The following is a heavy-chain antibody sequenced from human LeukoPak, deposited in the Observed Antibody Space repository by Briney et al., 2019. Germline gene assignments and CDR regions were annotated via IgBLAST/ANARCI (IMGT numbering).Heavy chain of an antibody. D-gene: IGHD2-2*02. J-gene: IGHJ4*02. V-gene: IGHV1-46*03. Sequence: KASGYTFTSYYMHWVRQAPGQGLEWMGIINPSGGSTSYAQKFQGRVTMTRDTSTSTVYMELSSLRSEDTAVYYCARDRCSSTSCYTFDYWGQRTLVTVSS. CDR2: INPSGGST. CDR3: ARDRCSSTSCYTFDY. CDR1: GYTFTSYY.